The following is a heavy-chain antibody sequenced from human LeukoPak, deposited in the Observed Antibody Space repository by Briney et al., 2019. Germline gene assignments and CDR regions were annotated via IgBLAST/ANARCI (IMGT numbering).Heavy chain of an antibody. CDR3: AGRGFALAF. V-gene: IGHV4-30-4*01. J-gene: IGHJ3*01. CDR1: DGSMSSGDYY. D-gene: IGHD5-12*01. Sequence: SETLSLTCTVSDGSMSSGDYYWTWIRQPPGKGLEWIGNIHHSGSTLYNPSLMSRVTISVDTSKNHFSLKLCSVTAADTAVYYCAGRGFALAFWGQGTTVTVSS. CDR2: IHHSGST.